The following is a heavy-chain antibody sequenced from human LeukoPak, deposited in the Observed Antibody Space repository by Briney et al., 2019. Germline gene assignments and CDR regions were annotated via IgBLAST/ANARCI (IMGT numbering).Heavy chain of an antibody. CDR1: GFTVSSYS. Sequence: GGSLRLSCAASGFTVSSYSMNWVRQAPGKGLEWVSYISSSSSTIYYADSVKGGFTISRDNAKNLLYLHMNSLRDEDTAVYYCARAFGLTDYGGQGTLVTVSS. CDR2: ISSSSSTI. V-gene: IGHV3-48*02. J-gene: IGHJ4*02. CDR3: ARAFGLTDY. D-gene: IGHD3/OR15-3a*01.